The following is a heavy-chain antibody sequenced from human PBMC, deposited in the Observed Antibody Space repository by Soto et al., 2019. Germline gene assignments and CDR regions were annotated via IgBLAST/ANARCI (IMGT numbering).Heavy chain of an antibody. CDR2: TRNKANSYTT. CDR3: AREFSPYSSSVLHDDAFDI. J-gene: IGHJ3*02. V-gene: IGHV3-72*01. CDR1: GFTFSDHY. D-gene: IGHD6-13*01. Sequence: GGSLRLSCAASGFTFSDHYMDWVRQAPGKGLEWVGRTRNKANSYTTEYAASVKGRFTISRDDSKNSLYLQMNSLKTEDTAVYYCAREFSPYSSSVLHDDAFDIWGQGTMVTVSS.